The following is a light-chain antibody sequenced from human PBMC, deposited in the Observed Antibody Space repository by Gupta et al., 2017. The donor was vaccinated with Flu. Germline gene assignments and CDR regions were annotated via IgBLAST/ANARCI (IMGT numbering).Light chain of an antibody. V-gene: IGLV1-47*01. CDR1: SSNIEDNY. Sequence: QSVLIQTPSASGTPGQRVTMSCSGSSSNIEDNYVFWYQQLPGTAPKIIIYRNTQRPSGVPDRIAGSKSGTSAFLAISGLRSEDEAEYDGAVWDDRLEAVVFGGGTKVTVL. J-gene: IGLJ2*01. CDR2: RNT. CDR3: AVWDDRLEAVV.